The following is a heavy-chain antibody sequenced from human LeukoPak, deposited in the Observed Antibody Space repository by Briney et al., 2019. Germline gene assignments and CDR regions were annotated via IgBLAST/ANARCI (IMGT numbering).Heavy chain of an antibody. CDR2: INHSGST. CDR3: ARDSDDYGDFSPIGI. Sequence: SEALSLTCAVYCGSFSGYYWSWIRQPPGTGMEWIGEINHSGSTNYNPSLKSRVTISVDTSKNQFSLKLSSVTAADTAVYYCARDSDDYGDFSPIGIWGQGTMVTVSS. J-gene: IGHJ3*02. V-gene: IGHV4-34*01. D-gene: IGHD4-17*01. CDR1: CGSFSGYY.